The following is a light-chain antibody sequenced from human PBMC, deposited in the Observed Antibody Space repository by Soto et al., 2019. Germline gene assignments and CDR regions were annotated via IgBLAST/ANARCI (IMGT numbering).Light chain of an antibody. V-gene: IGKV1-5*03. CDR1: QSISSW. CDR2: EAS. J-gene: IGKJ1*01. Sequence: DLQMTQSPSTLSASVGDRVTITCRASQSISSWLAWYQQNPGKAPKLLIYEASSLESGVPSRFYGSGSGTEFPLTISRLQPDDFATYYCQQYRTYSRTFGQGTRVEIK. CDR3: QQYRTYSRT.